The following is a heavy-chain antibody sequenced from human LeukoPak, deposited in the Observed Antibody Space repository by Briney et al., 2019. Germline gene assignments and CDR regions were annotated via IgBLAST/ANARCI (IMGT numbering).Heavy chain of an antibody. Sequence: SETLSLTCTVSGXSISSYYWSWIRQPPGKGLEWIGYFYYSGSTNYNPSHKSRVTISVDTSKNQFSLKLSSVTAADTAVYYCARLGYYYDSSGYSVFDYWGQGTLVTVSS. CDR3: ARLGYYYDSSGYSVFDY. V-gene: IGHV4-59*08. CDR1: GXSISSYY. D-gene: IGHD3-22*01. J-gene: IGHJ4*02. CDR2: FYYSGST.